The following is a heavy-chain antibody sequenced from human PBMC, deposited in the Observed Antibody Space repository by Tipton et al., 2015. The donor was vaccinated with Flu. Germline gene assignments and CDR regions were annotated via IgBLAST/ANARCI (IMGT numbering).Heavy chain of an antibody. CDR2: ISWNSDTT. CDR1: GFSFGDYT. CDR3: VKDMGVAAVTEYGLDV. J-gene: IGHJ6*02. Sequence: GSLRLSCAASGFSFGDYTMHWVRQAPGKGLEWVSLISWNSDTTYYADSVKGRFTISRDNSKNSLYLHMNSLRTEDTALYYCVKDMGVAAVTEYGLDVWGQGTTVTVSS. D-gene: IGHD2-21*02. V-gene: IGHV3-43*01.